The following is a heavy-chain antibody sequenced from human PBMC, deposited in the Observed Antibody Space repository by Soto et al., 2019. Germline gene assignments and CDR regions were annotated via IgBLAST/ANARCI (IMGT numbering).Heavy chain of an antibody. Sequence: SETLSLTCAVCGDSIXSGDYDGSWIRQPPGKGLEWIGYIYYSGSTYYNPSLKSRVTISVDTSKNQFSLKLSSVTAADTAVYYCARGASGYDSLTFDYWGQGTLVTVSS. CDR3: ARGASGYDSLTFDY. CDR2: IYYSGST. D-gene: IGHD5-12*01. V-gene: IGHV4-30-4*01. CDR1: GDSIXSGDYD. J-gene: IGHJ4*02.